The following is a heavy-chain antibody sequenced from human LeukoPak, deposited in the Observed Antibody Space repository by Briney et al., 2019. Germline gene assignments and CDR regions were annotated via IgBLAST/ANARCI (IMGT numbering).Heavy chain of an antibody. D-gene: IGHD6-13*01. Sequence: SETLSLTCTVSGCSISSYCWSWIRQPPGKGLEGIGYIYYSGSTNYNPSLKSRVTISVDTSKNQFSLKLSSVNAADTAVYYCARGSSWEYNWFDPWGQGTLVTVSS. CDR3: ARGSSWEYNWFDP. CDR2: IYYSGST. V-gene: IGHV4-59*01. CDR1: GCSISSYC. J-gene: IGHJ5*02.